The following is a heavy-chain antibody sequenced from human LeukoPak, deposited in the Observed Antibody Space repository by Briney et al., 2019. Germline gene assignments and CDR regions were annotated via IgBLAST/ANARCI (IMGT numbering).Heavy chain of an antibody. CDR2: MNPKTGNT. V-gene: IGHV1-8*01. CDR1: GYTLTNFD. Sequence: ASVKVSCKASGYTLTNFDINWVRQATGQGLEWMGWMNPKTGNTGSAQKFQGRVTITGNTSISTAYMELSSLRSEDTAVYYCVRIYYSNAFDIWGQGTMVTVSS. J-gene: IGHJ3*02. D-gene: IGHD4-11*01. CDR3: VRIYYSNAFDI.